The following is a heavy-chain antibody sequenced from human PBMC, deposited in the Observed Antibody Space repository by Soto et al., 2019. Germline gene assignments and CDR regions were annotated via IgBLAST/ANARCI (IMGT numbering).Heavy chain of an antibody. CDR2: ISGSGGST. J-gene: IGHJ4*02. V-gene: IGHV3-23*01. CDR3: APPTAYSSSSLFGY. CDR1: GFTFSSYA. Sequence: PGGSLRLSCAASGFTFSSYAMSWVRQAPGKGLEWVSAISGSGGSTYYADSVKGRFTISRDNSKNTLYLQMNSLRAEDTAVYYCAPPTAYSSSSLFGYWGQVTLFPVPS. D-gene: IGHD6-6*01.